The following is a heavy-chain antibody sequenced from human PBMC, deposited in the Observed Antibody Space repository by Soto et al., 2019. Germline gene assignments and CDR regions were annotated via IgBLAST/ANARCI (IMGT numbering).Heavy chain of an antibody. D-gene: IGHD6-6*01. CDR1: GYTFTGYY. Sequence: ASVKVSCKASGYTFTGYYMHWVRQAPGQGLEWMGWINPNSGGTNYAQKFQGRVTMNRDTSISTAYMELSRLRSYDTAVYYCARESRAARAFDYWGQGTLVTVSS. J-gene: IGHJ4*02. V-gene: IGHV1-2*02. CDR3: ARESRAARAFDY. CDR2: INPNSGGT.